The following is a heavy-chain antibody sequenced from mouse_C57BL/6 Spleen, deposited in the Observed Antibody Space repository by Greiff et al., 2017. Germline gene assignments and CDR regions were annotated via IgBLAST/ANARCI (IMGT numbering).Heavy chain of an antibody. CDR1: GYTFTDYY. CDR2: IYPGSGNT. J-gene: IGHJ1*03. V-gene: IGHV1-76*01. CDR3: ARWVGPDWYFDV. D-gene: IGHD4-1*01. Sequence: VQLQQSGAELVRPGASVKLSCKASGYTFTDYYINWVKQRPGQGLEWIARIYPGSGNTYYNEKFKGKATLTAEKSSSTAYMQLSSLTSEDSAVYFCARWVGPDWYFDVWGTGTTVTVSS.